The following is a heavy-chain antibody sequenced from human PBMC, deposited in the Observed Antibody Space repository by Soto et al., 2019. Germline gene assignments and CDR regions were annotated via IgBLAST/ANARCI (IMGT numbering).Heavy chain of an antibody. D-gene: IGHD6-13*01. J-gene: IGHJ6*02. CDR2: IWNDGNGY. CDR1: GFTFNNYG. CDR3: ARRQSSPPTRGAASARGGMDV. Sequence: QVQLVESGGGVVQPGRSLRLACAASGFTFNNYGMHWVRQAPGKGLEWVAVIWNDGNGYYYANSVKGRVTISRDNSKNTVSLQMSSLRAEDTAVHYCARRQSSPPTRGAASARGGMDVWGQGTTVTVSS. V-gene: IGHV3-33*01.